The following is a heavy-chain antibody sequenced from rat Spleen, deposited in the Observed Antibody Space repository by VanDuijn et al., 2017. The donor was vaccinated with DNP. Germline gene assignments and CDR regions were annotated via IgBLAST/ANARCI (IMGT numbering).Heavy chain of an antibody. Sequence: EVQLVETGGGLVQPGRSLRLSCVASGFTFSTYWMFWIRQAPGKGLEWVATINTDGGDTYYADSVKGRFTISRDNAKSTLYMQMNSLRSEDMATYYCVRWYNSGYYFDYWGQGVMVTVSS. V-gene: IGHV5-58*01. CDR2: INTDGGDT. J-gene: IGHJ2*01. D-gene: IGHD4-3*01. CDR3: VRWYNSGYYFDY. CDR1: GFTFSTYW.